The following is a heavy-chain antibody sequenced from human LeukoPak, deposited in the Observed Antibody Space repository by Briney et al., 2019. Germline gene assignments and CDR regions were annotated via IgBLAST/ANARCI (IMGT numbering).Heavy chain of an antibody. J-gene: IGHJ4*02. Sequence: PGGSLRLSCAASGFTLNTFNMYWVRQAPGKGLEWVSYITSGGDYIYYADSVKGRFTTSRDNAKKSLSLQLNSLRVEDTAVYYCARGHYDVLAASYKWTPDYWGQGTLVTVSS. V-gene: IGHV3-21*01. CDR3: ARGHYDVLAASYKWTPDY. CDR2: ITSGGDYI. CDR1: GFTLNTFN. D-gene: IGHD3-9*01.